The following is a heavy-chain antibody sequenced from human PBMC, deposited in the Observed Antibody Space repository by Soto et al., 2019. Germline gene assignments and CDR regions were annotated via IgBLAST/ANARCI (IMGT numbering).Heavy chain of an antibody. CDR1: GFTFSSYG. Sequence: GGSLRLSCAASGFTFSSYGMHWVRQAPGKGLEWVAVIWYDGSNKYYADSVKGRFTISRDNSKNTLYLQMNSLRAEDTAVYYCARDRAMTTVTIDYWGQGTLVTVSS. V-gene: IGHV3-33*01. J-gene: IGHJ4*02. CDR2: IWYDGSNK. D-gene: IGHD4-17*01. CDR3: ARDRAMTTVTIDY.